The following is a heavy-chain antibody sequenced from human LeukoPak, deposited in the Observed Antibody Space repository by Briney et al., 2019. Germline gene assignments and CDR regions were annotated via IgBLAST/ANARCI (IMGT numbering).Heavy chain of an antibody. CDR3: AREPMVWFGELPYMDV. D-gene: IGHD3-10*01. J-gene: IGHJ6*03. V-gene: IGHV4-39*02. CDR1: GGSISSSSYY. Sequence: SETLSLTCTVSGGSISSSSYYWGWIRQPPGKGLEWIGSIYYSGSTYYNPSLKSRVTISVDTSKNQFSLKLSSVTAADTAVYYCAREPMVWFGELPYMDVWGTGTTVTVSS. CDR2: IYYSGST.